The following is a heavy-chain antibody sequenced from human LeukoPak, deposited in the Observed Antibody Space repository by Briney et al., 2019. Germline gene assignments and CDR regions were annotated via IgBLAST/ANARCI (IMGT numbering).Heavy chain of an antibody. CDR2: INSDGITT. D-gene: IGHD3-3*01. CDR3: ARLRYNDFWSGHWKYYYYMDV. V-gene: IGHV3-74*01. J-gene: IGHJ6*03. CDR1: GFTFTSYW. Sequence: GGSLRLSCAASGFTFTSYWMHWVRQAPGKGLVWVSRINSDGITTTYADSVKGRFTISRDNAKNTLYLQMNSLRAEDTAVYYCARLRYNDFWSGHWKYYYYMDVWGKGTTVTVSS.